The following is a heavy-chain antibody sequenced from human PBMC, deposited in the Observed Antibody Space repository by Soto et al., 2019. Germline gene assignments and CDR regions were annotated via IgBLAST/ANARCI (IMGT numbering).Heavy chain of an antibody. D-gene: IGHD5-12*01. V-gene: IGHV1-2*02. CDR1: GDSFNDYY. CDR2: INPNGGAT. CDR3: ARESGGATATLDYYYFYMDV. Sequence: GASVKVSCKTCGDSFNDYYIHWVRQAPGQGLEWMGWINPNGGATKYAQRFQGRVTVTRDTSIRTVYMELSSLRSDDTAIYYCARESGGATATLDYYYFYMDVWGKGTTVTVSS. J-gene: IGHJ6*03.